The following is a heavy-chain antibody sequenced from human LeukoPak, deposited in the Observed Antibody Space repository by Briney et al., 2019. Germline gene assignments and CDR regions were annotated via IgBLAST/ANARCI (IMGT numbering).Heavy chain of an antibody. CDR3: ARDGGGTYYISFLDY. CDR1: GFTFSSYS. CDR2: ISSSSSYI. Sequence: GGSLRLSCAASGFTFSSYSMNWVRQAPGKGLEWVSSISSSSSYIYYADSVKGRFTISRDNAKNSLYLQMNSLRAEDTAVYYCARDGGGTYYISFLDYWGQGTLVTVSS. V-gene: IGHV3-21*01. D-gene: IGHD1-26*01. J-gene: IGHJ4*02.